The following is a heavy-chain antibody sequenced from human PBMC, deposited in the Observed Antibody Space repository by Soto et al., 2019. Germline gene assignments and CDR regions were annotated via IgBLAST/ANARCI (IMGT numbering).Heavy chain of an antibody. Sequence: QVQLQESGPGLVKPSGTLSLTCAVSGGSISSSNWWSWVRQPPGKGLEWIGDIYHSGSTNYNPSLKSRVTISVDKSKNQSPLKLRSVTAADTAVYYCARVSGSYYYGMDVWGQGTTVTVSS. CDR3: ARVSGSYYYGMDV. CDR1: GGSISSSNW. D-gene: IGHD1-26*01. CDR2: IYHSGST. J-gene: IGHJ6*02. V-gene: IGHV4-4*02.